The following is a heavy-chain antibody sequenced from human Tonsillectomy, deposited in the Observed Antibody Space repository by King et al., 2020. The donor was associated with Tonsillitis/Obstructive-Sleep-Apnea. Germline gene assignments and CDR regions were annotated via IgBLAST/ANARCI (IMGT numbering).Heavy chain of an antibody. J-gene: IGHJ6*03. CDR2: LSYDGSNK. Sequence: VQLVESGGGVVQPGRSLRLSCAASGFTFSNYAMHWVRQAPGKGLEWVAVLSYDGSNKYYADSVEGRFTISRDNSKNTPYLQMNSLRAEDTAVYYCARDSQEGYYYYYMDVWGKGTTVTVSS. V-gene: IGHV3-30*04. CDR1: GFTFSNYA. CDR3: ARDSQEGYYYYYMDV.